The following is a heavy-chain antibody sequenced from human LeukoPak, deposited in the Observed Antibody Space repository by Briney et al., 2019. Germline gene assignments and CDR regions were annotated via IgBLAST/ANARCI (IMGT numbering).Heavy chain of an antibody. J-gene: IGHJ5*02. CDR2: VYTSGST. D-gene: IGHD3-22*01. CDR1: GGSISSYY. CDR3: ARDGHYYDSSAPTFGNWFDP. V-gene: IGHV4-4*07. Sequence: SETLSPTCTVSGGSISSYYWSWIRQPAGKGLEWIGRVYTSGSTNYNPSLKSRVTMSVDTSKKQFSLKLSSVTAADTAVYYCARDGHYYDSSAPTFGNWFDPWGQGTLVTVSS.